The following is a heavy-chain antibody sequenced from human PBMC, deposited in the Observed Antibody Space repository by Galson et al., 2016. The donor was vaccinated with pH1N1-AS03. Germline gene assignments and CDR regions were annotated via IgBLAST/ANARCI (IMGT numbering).Heavy chain of an antibody. CDR2: IIPNFDTA. CDR3: ASRLRGVVGFRDAFDI. Sequence: SVKVSCKASGGTFSSSIFNWVRQAPGQGLEWMGGIIPNFDTANYAQKFQGRVTITADISTNTAYMELRNLGSDDTAVYYCASRLRGVVGFRDAFDIWGQGTLLTVSS. CDR1: GGTFSSSI. J-gene: IGHJ3*02. D-gene: IGHD3-10*01. V-gene: IGHV1-69*06.